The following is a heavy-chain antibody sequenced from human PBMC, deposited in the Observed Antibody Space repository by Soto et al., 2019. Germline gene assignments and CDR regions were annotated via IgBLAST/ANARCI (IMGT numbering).Heavy chain of an antibody. J-gene: IGHJ5*02. CDR2: IYHVGST. D-gene: IGHD3-22*01. V-gene: IGHV4-38-2*01. CDR3: ARVGPWVTYYYDSSHYTFENWFDP. Sequence: XAILSLTCAVSGYSISSGYYWCWLRQPPGKGLEWIGSIYHVGSTYYNPSLNSRVTLSIDMTNNHVSLILNSVTAADTAVYYCARVGPWVTYYYDSSHYTFENWFDPWGQGTLVTVSS. CDR1: GYSISSGYY.